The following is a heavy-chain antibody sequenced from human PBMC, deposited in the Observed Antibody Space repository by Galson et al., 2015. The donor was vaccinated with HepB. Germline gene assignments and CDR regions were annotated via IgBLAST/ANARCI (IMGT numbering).Heavy chain of an antibody. V-gene: IGHV3-23*01. CDR3: ARATTVGTIRDAFDI. CDR1: GFTFSSYA. CDR2: ISNSGGST. J-gene: IGHJ3*02. Sequence: SLRLSCAASGFTFSSYAMKWIRQAPGKGLEWVSLISNSGGSTYYSDSVRGRFTISRDNSKNTLYLQMSSLRAEDTAVYYCARATTVGTIRDAFDIWGQGTMVTVSS. D-gene: IGHD4-11*01.